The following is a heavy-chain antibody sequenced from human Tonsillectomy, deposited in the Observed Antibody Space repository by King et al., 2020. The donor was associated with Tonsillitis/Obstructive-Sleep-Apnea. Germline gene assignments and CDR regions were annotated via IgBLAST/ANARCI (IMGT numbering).Heavy chain of an antibody. D-gene: IGHD3-3*01. CDR1: GGSISSSSYY. V-gene: IGHV4-39*01. CDR3: ARLVYDFWIVY. J-gene: IGHJ4*02. CDR2: IYYSGST. Sequence: QLQESGPGLVKPSETLSLTCTVSGGSISSSSYYWGWIRQPPGQGLEWIGSIYYSGSTYYNPSLKSRVTIAVDTSKNQFSLKLGSVTAADTAVYYCARLVYDFWIVYWGQGPLVTVS.